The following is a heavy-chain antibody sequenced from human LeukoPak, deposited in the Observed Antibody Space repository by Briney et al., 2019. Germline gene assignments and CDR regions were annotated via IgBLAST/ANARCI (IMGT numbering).Heavy chain of an antibody. V-gene: IGHV1-18*01. CDR1: GYTFTSYG. CDR3: ARIHVSGWPYYYYYGMDV. D-gene: IGHD6-19*01. J-gene: IGHJ6*02. Sequence: GASVKVSCKASGYTFTSYGISWVRQAPGQGLEWMGWISAYNGNTNYAQKLQGRVTMTTDTSTSTAYMELRSLRSDDTAVYYCARIHVSGWPYYYYYGMDVWGQGTTVTVSS. CDR2: ISAYNGNT.